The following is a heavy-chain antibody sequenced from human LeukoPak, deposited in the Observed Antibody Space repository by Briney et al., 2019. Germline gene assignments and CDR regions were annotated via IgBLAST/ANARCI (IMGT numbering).Heavy chain of an antibody. V-gene: IGHV1-69*04. Sequence: AVTVSFRASGGTFNIYAISWGRQAPGQGVEWMGRIIPILGIPTYAQKFQGRVTITADKSTSTAYMDLSSLRSEDTAVYYCARARWSGYLDPDPYYFDYWGQGTLVTVSS. CDR1: GGTFNIYA. J-gene: IGHJ4*02. D-gene: IGHD3-3*01. CDR3: ARARWSGYLDPDPYYFDY. CDR2: IIPILGIP.